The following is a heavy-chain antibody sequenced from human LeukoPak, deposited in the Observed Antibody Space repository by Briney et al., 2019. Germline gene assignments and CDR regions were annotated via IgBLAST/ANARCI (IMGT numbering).Heavy chain of an antibody. D-gene: IGHD1-1*01. Sequence: GGSVTLLCAPCGLSFSNYAMGWLRRAPARGPEGVSSMKDGGETFYADSVKGRFTLSRDDSRNTVYLQLNNLRVEDTAIYYCAKANWVSNADAVWWGQGTQVTVSS. CDR3: AKANWVSNADAVW. V-gene: IGHV3-23*01. J-gene: IGHJ4*02. CDR1: GLSFSNYA. CDR2: MKDGGET.